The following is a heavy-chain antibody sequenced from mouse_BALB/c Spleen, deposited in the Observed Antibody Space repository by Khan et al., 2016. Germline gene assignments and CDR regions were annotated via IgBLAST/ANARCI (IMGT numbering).Heavy chain of an antibody. V-gene: IGHV9-3-1*01. J-gene: IGHJ1*01. Sequence: QIQLVQSGPELKKPGKTVKISCKASGYTFTNYGMNWVKQAPGKGLKWMGWINTYSGESTYADDFKGRFAFSLEPSANPAYLQINNLKNEDTATYFCARYRYYYGSSRYFDVWGAGTTVTVSS. CDR1: GYTFTNYG. D-gene: IGHD1-1*01. CDR3: ARYRYYYGSSRYFDV. CDR2: INTYSGES.